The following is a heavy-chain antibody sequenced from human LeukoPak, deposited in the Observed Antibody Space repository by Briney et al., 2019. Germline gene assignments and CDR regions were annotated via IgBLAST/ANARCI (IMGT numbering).Heavy chain of an antibody. D-gene: IGHD3-22*01. CDR1: GFTFSSYA. CDR3: AKRETSGYSPYYYDY. Sequence: GGSLRLSCVASGFTFSSYAMSWVRQAPGKGLEWVSGVSGSGGSTYYADSVKGRFTISRGNSKNTLYLQMNSLRAEDTAIYYCAKRETSGYSPYYYDYWGQGTLVTVSS. J-gene: IGHJ4*02. CDR2: VSGSGGST. V-gene: IGHV3-23*01.